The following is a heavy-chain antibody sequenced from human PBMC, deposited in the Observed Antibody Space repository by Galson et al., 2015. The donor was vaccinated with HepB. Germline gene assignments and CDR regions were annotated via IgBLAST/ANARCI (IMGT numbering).Heavy chain of an antibody. CDR3: AKDIRRKTGNYAASDY. V-gene: IGHV3-30-3*01. CDR1: GFTFSSYA. CDR2: ISYDGSNK. J-gene: IGHJ4*02. Sequence: SLRLSCAASGFTFSSYAMHWVRQAPGKGLEWVAVISYDGSNKYHADSVKGRFTISRDNAKKSLYLRMNSLRAEDTALYYCAKDIRRKTGNYAASDYWGQGTLVTVSS. D-gene: IGHD1-7*01.